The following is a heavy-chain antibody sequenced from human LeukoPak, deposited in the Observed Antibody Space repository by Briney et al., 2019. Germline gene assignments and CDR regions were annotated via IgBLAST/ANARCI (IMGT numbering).Heavy chain of an antibody. J-gene: IGHJ6*02. CDR1: GYTFASYG. D-gene: IGHD6-13*01. CDR2: ISAYNGNT. Sequence: GASVKVSCRASGYTFASYGISWVRQAPGQGLEWMGWISAYNGNTNYAQKLQGRVTMTTDTSTSTAYMELRSLRSDDTAVYYCARDGLKQQLSYGMDVWGQGTTVTVSS. CDR3: ARDGLKQQLSYGMDV. V-gene: IGHV1-18*01.